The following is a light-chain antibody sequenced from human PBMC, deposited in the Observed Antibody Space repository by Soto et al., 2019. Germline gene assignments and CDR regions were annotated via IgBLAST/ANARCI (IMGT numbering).Light chain of an antibody. CDR2: GAS. V-gene: IGKV3-15*01. CDR1: ESVRIN. Sequence: EIVLTQSPATLSVPPGDRATLSCRASESVRINLAWYQQKPGQAPRLLIYGASIRAADIPARFSGSGSGTEFTLTISTLQSEDFAVYYCQQYYDWPTITFGQGTRLE. J-gene: IGKJ5*01. CDR3: QQYYDWPTIT.